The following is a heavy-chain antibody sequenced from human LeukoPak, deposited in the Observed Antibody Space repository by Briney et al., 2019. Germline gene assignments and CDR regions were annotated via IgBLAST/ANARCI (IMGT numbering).Heavy chain of an antibody. Sequence: SETLSLTCAVYGGSFSGYYWSWIRQPPGKGLEWIGEINHSGSTNYNPSLKSRVTISVDTSKNQFSLKLSSVTAADTAVYYCAREGTVTTYAFDIWGQGTMVTVSS. CDR1: GGSFSGYY. D-gene: IGHD4-17*01. J-gene: IGHJ3*02. CDR2: INHSGST. V-gene: IGHV4-34*01. CDR3: AREGTVTTYAFDI.